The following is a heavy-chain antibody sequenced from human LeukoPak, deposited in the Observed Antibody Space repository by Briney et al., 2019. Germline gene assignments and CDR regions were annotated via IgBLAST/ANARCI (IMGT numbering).Heavy chain of an antibody. J-gene: IGHJ4*02. V-gene: IGHV1-2*02. CDR3: ARGGGLVATDAAFDY. D-gene: IGHD3/OR15-3a*01. Sequence: ASVKVSCKASGYTFTGYYMHWVRQAPGQGLEWMGWVNPNSGGTNYAQKFQGRVTMTRDTSISTAYMELSRLRSEDTAVYYCARGGGLVATDAAFDYWGQGTLVTVSS. CDR1: GYTFTGYY. CDR2: VNPNSGGT.